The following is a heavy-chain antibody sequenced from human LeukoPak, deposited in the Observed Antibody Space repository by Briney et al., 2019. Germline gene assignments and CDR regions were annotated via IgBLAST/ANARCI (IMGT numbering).Heavy chain of an antibody. V-gene: IGHV4-34*01. CDR1: GFTFSSYW. CDR3: ARRRYGETPGSWFDP. CDR2: IHHRGNT. D-gene: IGHD3-10*01. Sequence: GSLRLSCAASGFTFSSYWMTWVRQSPGKGLEWIGEIHHRGNTNYNPSLKSRVTISLDTSNSHFSLKLISVTAADTAVYYCARRRYGETPGSWFDPWGQGTLVTVSS. J-gene: IGHJ5*02.